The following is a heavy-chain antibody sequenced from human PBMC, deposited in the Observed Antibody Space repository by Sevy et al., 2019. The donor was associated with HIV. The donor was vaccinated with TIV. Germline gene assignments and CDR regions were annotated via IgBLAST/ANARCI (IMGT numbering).Heavy chain of an antibody. J-gene: IGHJ4*02. CDR1: GFTFSSYA. CDR3: AKPSTVTIGYYFDY. V-gene: IGHV3-23*01. Sequence: GGSLRLSCAASGFTFSSYAMSWVRQAPGKGLEWVSAISGSGGRTYYADSVKGRLTISRDNSKNTLYLQMNSLRAEDTAVYYCAKPSTVTIGYYFDYWGQGTLVTVSS. D-gene: IGHD4-17*01. CDR2: ISGSGGRT.